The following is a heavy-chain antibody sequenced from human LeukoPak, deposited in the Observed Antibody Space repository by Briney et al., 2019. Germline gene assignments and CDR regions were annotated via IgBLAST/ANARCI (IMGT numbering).Heavy chain of an antibody. V-gene: IGHV4-59*01. J-gene: IGHJ4*02. CDR3: ARISDDYYDSSGYFDY. CDR2: IYYSGST. Sequence: PSETLSLTXTVSGGSISSYYWSWIRQPPGKGLEWIGYIYYSGSTNYNPSLKSRVTISVDTSKNQFSLKLSSVTAADTAVYYCARISDDYYDSSGYFDYCGQGTLVTVSS. D-gene: IGHD3-22*01. CDR1: GGSISSYY.